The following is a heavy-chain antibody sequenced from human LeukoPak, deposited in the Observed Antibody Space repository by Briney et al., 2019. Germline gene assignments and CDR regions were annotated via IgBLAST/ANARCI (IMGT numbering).Heavy chain of an antibody. J-gene: IGHJ4*02. CDR3: AKDIFTGIAVAGIFDH. V-gene: IGHV3-9*01. Sequence: PGGSLRLSCAASGFTFDDYAMHWVRQAPGKGLEWVSGISWNRGSIDYADSVKGRFTISRDNAKNSLYLQMNSLRAEDTALYYCAKDIFTGIAVAGIFDHWGQGALGTVSS. CDR1: GFTFDDYA. CDR2: ISWNRGSI. D-gene: IGHD6-19*01.